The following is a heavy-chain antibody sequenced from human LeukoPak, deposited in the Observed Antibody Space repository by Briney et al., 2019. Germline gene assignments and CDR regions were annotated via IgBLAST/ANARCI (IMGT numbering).Heavy chain of an antibody. D-gene: IGHD5-18*01. CDR2: ISAYNGNT. CDR3: ARTPRYSYGSYYFDY. CDR1: GYTFTSYG. V-gene: IGHV1-18*01. Sequence: ASVKVSCKASGYTFTSYGISWVRQPPGQGLEWMGWISAYNGNTNYAQKLQGRVTMTTDTSTSTAYMELRSLRSDDTAVYYCARTPRYSYGSYYFDYWGQGTLVTVSS. J-gene: IGHJ4*02.